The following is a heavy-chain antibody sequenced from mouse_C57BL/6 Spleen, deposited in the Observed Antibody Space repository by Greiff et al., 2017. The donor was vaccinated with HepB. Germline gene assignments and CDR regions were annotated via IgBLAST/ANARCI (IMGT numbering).Heavy chain of an antibody. J-gene: IGHJ2*01. Sequence: VQLKESGPELVKPGASVKISCKASGYSFTDYNMNWVKQSNGKSLEWIGVINPNYGTTSYNQKFKGKATLTVDQSSSTAYMQLNSLTSEDSAVYYCASGCDYDRLIDYWGQGTTLTVSS. CDR1: GYSFTDYN. V-gene: IGHV1-39*01. D-gene: IGHD2-4*01. CDR3: ASGCDYDRLIDY. CDR2: INPNYGTT.